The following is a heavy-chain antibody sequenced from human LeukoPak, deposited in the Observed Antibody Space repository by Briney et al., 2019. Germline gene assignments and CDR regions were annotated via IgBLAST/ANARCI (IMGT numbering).Heavy chain of an antibody. Sequence: GGSLRLSCAASGFTFSSYSMNWVRQAPGKGLEWVSSISSSSSYIYYADSVKGRFTISRDNAKNSLYLQVNSLRAEDTAVYYCARAPYGYYFDYWGQGTLVTVSS. V-gene: IGHV3-21*01. J-gene: IGHJ4*02. D-gene: IGHD4-17*01. CDR3: ARAPYGYYFDY. CDR2: ISSSSSYI. CDR1: GFTFSSYS.